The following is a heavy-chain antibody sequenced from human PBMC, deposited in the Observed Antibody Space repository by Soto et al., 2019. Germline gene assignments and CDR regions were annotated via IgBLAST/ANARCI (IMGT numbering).Heavy chain of an antibody. CDR1: GFSLSTSGMC. V-gene: IGHV2-70*01. Sequence: SGPTLVNPTQTLTLTRTFSGFSLSTSGMCVSWIRQPPGKALEWLALIDWDDDKYYSTSLKTRLTISKDTAKNQVVLTMTNMELVDTVMYSCARIKHDIVGAPFFDYWGQGTLVTVSS. CDR2: IDWDDDK. CDR3: ARIKHDIVGAPFFDY. J-gene: IGHJ4*02. D-gene: IGHD1-26*01.